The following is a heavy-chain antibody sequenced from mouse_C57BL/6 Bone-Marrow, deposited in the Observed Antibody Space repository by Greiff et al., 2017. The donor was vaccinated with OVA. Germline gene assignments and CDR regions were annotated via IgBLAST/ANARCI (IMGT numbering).Heavy chain of an antibody. CDR2: IDPENGDT. Sequence: EVQLQQSGAELVRPGASVKLSCTASGFNIKDDYMHWVKQRPEQGLEWIGWIDPENGDTEYASKFQGKATITADTSSNTAYLQLSSLTSEDTAVYYCTFYDYDVFAYWGQGTLVTVSA. V-gene: IGHV14-4*01. CDR3: TFYDYDVFAY. D-gene: IGHD2-4*01. CDR1: GFNIKDDY. J-gene: IGHJ3*01.